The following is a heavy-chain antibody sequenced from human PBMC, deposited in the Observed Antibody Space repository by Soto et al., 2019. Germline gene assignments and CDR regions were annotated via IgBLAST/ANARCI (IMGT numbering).Heavy chain of an antibody. V-gene: IGHV4-59*01. D-gene: IGHD3-22*01. CDR2: IYYSGST. Sequence: PSETLSLTCTVSGGSISSYYWSWIRQPPGKGLEWIGYIYYSGSTSYNPSLKSRVTISVDTSKNQFSLRLSSVTAADTAVYYCAVAPYDTSGYYYFDYWGQGTLVTAPQ. J-gene: IGHJ4*02. CDR1: GGSISSYY. CDR3: AVAPYDTSGYYYFDY.